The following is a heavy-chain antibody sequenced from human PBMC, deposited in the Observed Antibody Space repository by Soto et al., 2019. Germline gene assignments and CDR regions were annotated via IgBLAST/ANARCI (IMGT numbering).Heavy chain of an antibody. CDR2: IYYSGST. CDR1: GGSISSGDYY. CDR3: TTEAYDNSGSLAFDI. Sequence: LSLTCTVSGGSISSGDYYWSWIRQPPGKGLEWIGYIYYSGSTYYNPSLKSRVTISVDTSKNQFSLKLSSVTAADTAVYYCTTEAYDNSGSLAFDIWGQGTLVTVSS. V-gene: IGHV4-30-4*01. J-gene: IGHJ3*02. D-gene: IGHD3-22*01.